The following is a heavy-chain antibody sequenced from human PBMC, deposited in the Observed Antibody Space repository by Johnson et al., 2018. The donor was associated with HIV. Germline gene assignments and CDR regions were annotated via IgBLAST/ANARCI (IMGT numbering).Heavy chain of an antibody. J-gene: IGHJ3*02. CDR3: VRDLHYTYGSHDAFDI. Sequence: QVQLVESGGGVVQPGRSLRLSCAASGFTFSSYAMHWVRQAPGKGLEWVAVISYDGSSTTYADSVRGRFTISRDNSKNTLYLQMNSLRADDTAVYYCVRDLHYTYGSHDAFDIWGQGTMVTVSS. V-gene: IGHV3-30*14. CDR2: ISYDGSST. D-gene: IGHD3-10*01. CDR1: GFTFSSYA.